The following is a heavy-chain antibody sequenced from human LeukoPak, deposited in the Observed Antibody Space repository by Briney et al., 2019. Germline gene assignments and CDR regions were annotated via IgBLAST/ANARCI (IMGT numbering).Heavy chain of an antibody. J-gene: IGHJ6*02. CDR2: ISAYNGNT. Sequence: ASVKVSCKASGYTFTSHGISWVRQAPGQGLEWMGWISAYNGNTNYAQKLQGRVTMTTDTSTSTAYMELRSLRSDDTAVYYCACFPSPYGEDYYYGMDVWGQGTTVTVSS. V-gene: IGHV1-18*01. CDR1: GYTFTSHG. CDR3: ACFPSPYGEDYYYGMDV. D-gene: IGHD4-17*01.